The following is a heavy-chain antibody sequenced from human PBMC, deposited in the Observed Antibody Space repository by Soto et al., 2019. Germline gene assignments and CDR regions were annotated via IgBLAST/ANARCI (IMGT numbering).Heavy chain of an antibody. CDR1: GYTFTGYY. Sequence: ASVKVSCKASGYTFTGYYMHWLRQAPGQGLEWMGWINPNSGGTNYAQKFQGRVTMTRDTSISTAYMELSRLRSDDTAVYYCARVVGLRYQLLSSAIFDPWGQGTLVTVSS. J-gene: IGHJ5*02. D-gene: IGHD2-2*01. CDR2: INPNSGGT. CDR3: ARVVGLRYQLLSSAIFDP. V-gene: IGHV1-2*02.